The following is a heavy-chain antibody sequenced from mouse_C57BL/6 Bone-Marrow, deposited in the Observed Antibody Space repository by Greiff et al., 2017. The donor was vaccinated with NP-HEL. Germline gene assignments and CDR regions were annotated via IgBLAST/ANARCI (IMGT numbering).Heavy chain of an antibody. J-gene: IGHJ2*01. CDR3: VRQGYYDYEDY. CDR2: IRSKSNNYAT. CDR1: GFSFNTYA. D-gene: IGHD2-4*01. V-gene: IGHV10-1*01. Sequence: EVMLVESGGGLVQPKGSLKLSCAASGFSFNTYAMNWVRQAPGKGLEWVARIRSKSNNYATYYADSVKDRFTISRDDSESMLYLQMNNLKTEDTAMYYCVRQGYYDYEDYWGQGTTLTVSS.